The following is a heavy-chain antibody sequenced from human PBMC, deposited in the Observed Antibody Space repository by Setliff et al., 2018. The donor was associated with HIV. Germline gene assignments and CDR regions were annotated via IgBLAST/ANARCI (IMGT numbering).Heavy chain of an antibody. D-gene: IGHD2-8*01. CDR3: ARDLGYCTNGACPLTAEGAFDI. J-gene: IGHJ3*02. Sequence: ASVKVSCKASGYTFTRYYMHWVRQAPGQGLEWMGIINPSGGTTSYAQKFQGRVTMTRDTSTSTVYMELNSLRSEDTAMYYCARDLGYCTNGACPLTAEGAFDIWGQGTMVTVSS. CDR1: GYTFTRYY. V-gene: IGHV1-46*01. CDR2: INPSGGTT.